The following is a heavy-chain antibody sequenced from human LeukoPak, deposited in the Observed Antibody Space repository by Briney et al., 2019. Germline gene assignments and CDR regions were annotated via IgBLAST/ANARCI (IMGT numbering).Heavy chain of an antibody. D-gene: IGHD2-2*01. CDR2: IYHSGST. CDR1: GGSISSDNW. Sequence: PSGTLSLTCAVSGGSISSDNWWGWVRQPPGKGLEWIGEIYHSGSTNYNPSLKSRVTISIDKSKNQFSLKLSSVTAADTAMYYCARGPLIPAAIDCWFDPWGQGTRVTVSS. V-gene: IGHV4-4*02. CDR3: ARGPLIPAAIDCWFDP. J-gene: IGHJ5*02.